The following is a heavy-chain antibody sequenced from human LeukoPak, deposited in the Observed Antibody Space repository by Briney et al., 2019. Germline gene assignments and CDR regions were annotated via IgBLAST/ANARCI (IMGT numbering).Heavy chain of an antibody. CDR3: ARDAPAVRDDY. J-gene: IGHJ4*02. CDR1: GFTFSSYG. Sequence: PGGSLRLSCAASGFTFSSYGMHWVRQAPGKGLEWVAVISYDGSNKYYADSVKGRFTISRDNSKNTLYLQMNSLRAEDTAVYYCARDAPAVRDDYWGQGTLVTVSS. CDR2: ISYDGSNK. V-gene: IGHV3-30*03. D-gene: IGHD3-10*01.